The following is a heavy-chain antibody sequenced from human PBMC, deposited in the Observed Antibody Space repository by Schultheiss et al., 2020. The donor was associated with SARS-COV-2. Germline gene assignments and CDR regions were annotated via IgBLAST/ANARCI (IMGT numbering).Heavy chain of an antibody. CDR3: ARGLGVRPRDRDDAFDI. Sequence: SETLSLTCAVSGGSISSSNWWSWIRQPPGKGLEWIGEINHSGSTNYNPSLKSRVTISVDTSKNQFSLKLSSVTAADTAVYYCARGLGVRPRDRDDAFDIWGQGTMVTVSS. CDR2: INHSGST. D-gene: IGHD3-10*01. CDR1: GGSISSSNW. V-gene: IGHV4-4*02. J-gene: IGHJ3*02.